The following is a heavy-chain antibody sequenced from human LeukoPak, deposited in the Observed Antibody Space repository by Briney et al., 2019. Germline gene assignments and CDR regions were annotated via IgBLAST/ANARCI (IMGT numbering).Heavy chain of an antibody. J-gene: IGHJ4*02. V-gene: IGHV1-69*05. CDR3: ARESPLRFLEWLFDY. CDR2: ILPIFGTA. CDR1: AGTFSSYA. D-gene: IGHD3-3*01. Sequence: AVKVSCKASAGTFSSYAISWVRQAPGQGLEWMGRILPIFGTANYAQKFQGRVTITTDESTSTAYMGLSSLRSEDTAVYYCARESPLRFLEWLFDYWGQGTLVTVSS.